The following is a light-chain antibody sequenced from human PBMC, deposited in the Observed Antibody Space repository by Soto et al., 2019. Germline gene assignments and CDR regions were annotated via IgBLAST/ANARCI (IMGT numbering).Light chain of an antibody. CDR1: QSISSY. Sequence: DIQMTQSPSSLSASVGDRVTITCRASQSISSYLNWYQQNPGKAPKLMIYAAYSLHSGVPSRFSASGSGTDFTLNISSLQPEDFATYYCPQTYATSMYGFGQGNKLEIK. CDR3: PQTYATSMYG. V-gene: IGKV1-39*01. CDR2: AAY. J-gene: IGKJ2*03.